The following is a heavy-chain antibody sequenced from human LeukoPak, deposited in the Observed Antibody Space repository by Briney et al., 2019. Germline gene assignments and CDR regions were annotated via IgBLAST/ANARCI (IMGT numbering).Heavy chain of an antibody. CDR2: VYYNGGA. J-gene: IGHJ5*02. CDR1: GDSVSSGNHY. V-gene: IGHV4-61*01. CDR3: ARGRAFNSGAFDP. Sequence: PSETLSLTCTVSGDSVSSGNHYWSWIRQPPGKGLEWIGYVYYNGGADYNSSLKSRVTISVDTSKNQFSLRLNSVTAADTAVYYCARGRAFNSGAFDPWGQGSLVTVSS. D-gene: IGHD1-26*01.